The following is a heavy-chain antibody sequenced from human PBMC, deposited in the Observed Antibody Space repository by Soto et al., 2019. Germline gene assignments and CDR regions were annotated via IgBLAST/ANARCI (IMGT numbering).Heavy chain of an antibody. Sequence: EVQLVESGGGLVQPGGSLRLSCAASGFTFSSYWVHWVRQAPGKGLVWVSRINSDGSSTSYADSVKGRFTISRDNAKNTLYLQMNSLRAEDTAVYYCARDGQYYDFWSGYYASYYFDYWGQGTLVTVSS. CDR1: GFTFSSYW. CDR3: ARDGQYYDFWSGYYASYYFDY. D-gene: IGHD3-3*01. J-gene: IGHJ4*02. V-gene: IGHV3-74*01. CDR2: INSDGSST.